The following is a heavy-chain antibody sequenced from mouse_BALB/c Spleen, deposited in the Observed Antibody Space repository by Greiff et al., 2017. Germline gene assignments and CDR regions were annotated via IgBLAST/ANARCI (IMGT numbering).Heavy chain of an antibody. Sequence: DVQLQESGPGLVKPSQSLSLTCTVTGYSITSDYAWNWIRQFPGNKLEWMGYISYSGSTSYNPSLKSRISITRDTSKNQFFLQLNSVTTEDTATYYCAREFYYYGSSYFDYWGQGTTLTVSS. J-gene: IGHJ2*01. D-gene: IGHD1-1*01. CDR2: ISYSGST. V-gene: IGHV3-2*02. CDR3: AREFYYYGSSYFDY. CDR1: GYSITSDYA.